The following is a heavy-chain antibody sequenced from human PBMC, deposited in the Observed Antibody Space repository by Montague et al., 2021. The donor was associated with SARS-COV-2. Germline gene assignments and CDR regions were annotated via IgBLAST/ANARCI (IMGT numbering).Heavy chain of an antibody. V-gene: IGHV4-39*02. D-gene: IGHD2-2*01. Sequence: SETLSLTCTVSGGSISSSSYYWGWIRQPPGKGLEWIGSIYYSGSTYYNPSLKSRVTISVDTSKNQFSLKLSSVTAADTAVYYCAREIGYFSSTSCYEGYAFDYWGQGTLVTVSS. CDR1: GGSISSSSYY. J-gene: IGHJ4*02. CDR3: AREIGYFSSTSCYEGYAFDY. CDR2: IYYSGST.